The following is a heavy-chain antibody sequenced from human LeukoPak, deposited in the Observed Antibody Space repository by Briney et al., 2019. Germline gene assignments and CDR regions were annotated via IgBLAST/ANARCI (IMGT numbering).Heavy chain of an antibody. CDR3: TRLDLFYYDGSGYPG. D-gene: IGHD3-22*01. CDR1: GFTFSGSA. V-gene: IGHV3-73*01. J-gene: IGHJ4*02. CDR2: IRTKATSYAT. Sequence: TGGSLKLSCAASGFTFSGSAMHWVRQASGKGLEWVAHIRTKATSYATAYAASVKGRFTISRDDSKNTAYLQMNSLKTEDTAVYYCTRLDLFYYDGSGYPGWGQGTPVTVSS.